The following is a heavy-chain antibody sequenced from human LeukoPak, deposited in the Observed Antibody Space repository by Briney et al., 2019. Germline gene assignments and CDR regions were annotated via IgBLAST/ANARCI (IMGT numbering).Heavy chain of an antibody. CDR3: AKDLRGGGRFFDY. J-gene: IGHJ4*02. Sequence: GGSLRLSCAASGFTFSTYGMHWVRQAPGKGLEWAAFIRYDGSDKFYADSVKGRFTLSRDNSKNTLYLQMNSLRAEDTAVYYCAKDLRGGGRFFDYWGQGTLVTVSS. CDR2: IRYDGSDK. V-gene: IGHV3-30*02. CDR1: GFTFSTYG. D-gene: IGHD3-16*01.